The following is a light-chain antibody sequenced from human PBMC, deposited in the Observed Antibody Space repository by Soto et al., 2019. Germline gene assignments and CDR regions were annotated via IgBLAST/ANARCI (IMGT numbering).Light chain of an antibody. Sequence: QPVLTQSPSASASLGASVKLTCTLSSGHSNYSIALHQQQPEKGPRYLMKLNRDGSHSQGDGIPNRFSGSSYGAERYLTISRLQSEDESDYYCQTWGTGIVIFGGGTKVTVL. CDR1: SGHSNYS. CDR2: LNRDGSH. CDR3: QTWGTGIVI. J-gene: IGLJ2*01. V-gene: IGLV4-69*01.